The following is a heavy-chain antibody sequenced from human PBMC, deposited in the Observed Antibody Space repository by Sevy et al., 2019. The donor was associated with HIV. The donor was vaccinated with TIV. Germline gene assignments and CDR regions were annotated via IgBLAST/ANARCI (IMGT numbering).Heavy chain of an antibody. CDR2: IYPGDSDT. J-gene: IGHJ3*02. CDR3: ARPIAVAGHSLGTSYDAFDI. V-gene: IGHV5-51*01. D-gene: IGHD6-19*01. Sequence: GESLKISCKGSGYSFTSYWIGWVRQMPGKGLEWMGIIYPGDSDTRYSPSFQDQVTISADKSISTAYLQWSSLKASDTAMYYCARPIAVAGHSLGTSYDAFDIWGQGTMVTVSS. CDR1: GYSFTSYW.